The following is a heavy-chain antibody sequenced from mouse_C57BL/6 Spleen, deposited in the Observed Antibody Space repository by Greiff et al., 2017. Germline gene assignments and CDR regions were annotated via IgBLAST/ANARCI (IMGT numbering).Heavy chain of an antibody. D-gene: IGHD1-1*01. CDR1: GFTFSSYG. Sequence: EVQVVESGGDLVKPGGSLKLSCAASGFTFSSYGMSWVRQTPDKRLEWVATISSGGSYTYYPDSVKGRFTISRDNAKNTLYLQMSSLKSEDTAMYYCARQGTTVVAHFDYWGQGTTLTVSS. J-gene: IGHJ2*01. CDR2: ISSGGSYT. CDR3: ARQGTTVVAHFDY. V-gene: IGHV5-6*01.